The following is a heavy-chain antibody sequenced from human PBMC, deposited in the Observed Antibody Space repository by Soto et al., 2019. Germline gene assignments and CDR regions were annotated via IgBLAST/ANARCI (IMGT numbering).Heavy chain of an antibody. D-gene: IGHD3-3*01. Sequence: GGSLRLSCAASGFTFSNAWMSWVRQAPGKGLEWVGRIKSKTDGGTTDYAAPVKGRFTISRDDSKNTLYLQMNSLKTEDTAVYYCTTEVRFLEWLFFDYWGQGTLVTVSS. J-gene: IGHJ4*02. V-gene: IGHV3-15*01. CDR2: IKSKTDGGTT. CDR3: TTEVRFLEWLFFDY. CDR1: GFTFSNAW.